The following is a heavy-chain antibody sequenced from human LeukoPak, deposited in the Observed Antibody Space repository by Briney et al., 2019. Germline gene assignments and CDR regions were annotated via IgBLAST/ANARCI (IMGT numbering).Heavy chain of an antibody. J-gene: IGHJ4*02. Sequence: ASVKVSCKASGCTFTGYYMHWVRQAPGQGLEWMGRINPNSGGTNYAQKFQGRVTMTRDTSISTAYMELSRLRSDDTAVYYCARRYYGSGSSFDYWGQGTLVTVSS. CDR2: INPNSGGT. CDR3: ARRYYGSGSSFDY. D-gene: IGHD3-10*01. CDR1: GCTFTGYY. V-gene: IGHV1-2*06.